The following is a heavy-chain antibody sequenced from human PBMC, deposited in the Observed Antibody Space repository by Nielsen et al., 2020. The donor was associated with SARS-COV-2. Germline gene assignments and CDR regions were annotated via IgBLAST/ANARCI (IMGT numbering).Heavy chain of an antibody. J-gene: IGHJ4*02. D-gene: IGHD6-19*01. CDR2: ISGFNGNT. V-gene: IGHV1-18*01. Sequence: ASVKVSCKASGYTFSNFGLSWVRQAPGRGLEWIGWISGFNGNTNYLQKFKGRVTMTTHSSTGTVYMELRSLRADDTAIHYCARWRTYGNGWDFWGQGTLVTVSS. CDR1: GYTFSNFG. CDR3: ARWRTYGNGWDF.